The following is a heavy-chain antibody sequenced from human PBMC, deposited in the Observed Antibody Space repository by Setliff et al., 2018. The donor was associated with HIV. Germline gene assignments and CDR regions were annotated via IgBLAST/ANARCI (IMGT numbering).Heavy chain of an antibody. V-gene: IGHV1-18*01. Sequence: ASVKVSCKASGYTFNSYGISWVRRAPGQGLGWMGWNSPYNGNTKFGQKLQGRVTMATDTSTSTGYMELRSLRSDDTAMYYCARGGSLFTMTTHPFDIWGQGTMVTVSS. D-gene: IGHD3-22*01. CDR1: GYTFNSYG. CDR3: ARGGSLFTMTTHPFDI. CDR2: NSPYNGNT. J-gene: IGHJ3*02.